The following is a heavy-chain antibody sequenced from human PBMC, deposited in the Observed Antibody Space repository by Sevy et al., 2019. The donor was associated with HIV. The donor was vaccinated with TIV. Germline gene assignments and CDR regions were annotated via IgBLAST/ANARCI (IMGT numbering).Heavy chain of an antibody. CDR1: GGSISSSSYY. Sequence: SETLSLTCTVSGGSISSSSYYWGWIRQPPGKGLEWIGSIYYSGSTYYNPSLKSRVTISVDTSKNQFSLRLSSVTAADTAVYYCARVIADYDYIWGSSTPHWFDPWGQGTLVTVSS. CDR3: ARVIADYDYIWGSSTPHWFDP. CDR2: IYYSGST. V-gene: IGHV4-39*01. J-gene: IGHJ5*02. D-gene: IGHD3-16*01.